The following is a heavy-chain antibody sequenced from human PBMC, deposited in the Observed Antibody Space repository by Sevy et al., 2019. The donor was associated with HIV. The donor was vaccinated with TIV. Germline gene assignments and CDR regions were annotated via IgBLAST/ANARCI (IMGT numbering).Heavy chain of an antibody. CDR1: GITFSNTW. Sequence: GGSLRLSCAASGITFSNTWMSWVRQAPGKGLEWLGRIKRKTDSGTTDHAAPVKGRFTISRDDSKNTLHLQMNGLKTEDTAVYYCTTEGLYCSDDICQSEGFDYWGQGTLVTVSS. V-gene: IGHV3-15*01. J-gene: IGHJ4*02. CDR3: TTEGLYCSDDICQSEGFDY. D-gene: IGHD2-15*01. CDR2: IKRKTDSGTT.